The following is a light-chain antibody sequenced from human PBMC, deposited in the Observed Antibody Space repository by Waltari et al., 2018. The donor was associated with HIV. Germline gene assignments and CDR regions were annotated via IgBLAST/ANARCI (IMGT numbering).Light chain of an antibody. J-gene: IGKJ2*01. CDR3: QQYNNWPPLMYT. CDR1: QSVSSN. V-gene: IGKV3-15*01. Sequence: TQSPSSLSASVGDRVTLSCRASQSVSSNLAWYQQKPGQAPRLLIYGASTRATGIPARFSGSGSGTEFTLTISSLQSEDFAVYYCQQYNNWPPLMYTFGQGTKLEIK. CDR2: GAS.